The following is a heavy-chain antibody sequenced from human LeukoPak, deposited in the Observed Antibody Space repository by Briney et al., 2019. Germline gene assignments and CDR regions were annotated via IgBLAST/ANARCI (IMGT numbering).Heavy chain of an antibody. Sequence: GGSLRLSCAASGFTFSSYAMSWVRQAPGKGLEWVSAISGSGGSTYYADSVKGRFTISRDNSKNTLYLQMNSLRAEDTAVYYCAKDPSPYSSSWNHFDYWGPGTLVTVSS. CDR1: GFTFSSYA. D-gene: IGHD6-13*01. V-gene: IGHV3-23*01. CDR2: ISGSGGST. CDR3: AKDPSPYSSSWNHFDY. J-gene: IGHJ4*02.